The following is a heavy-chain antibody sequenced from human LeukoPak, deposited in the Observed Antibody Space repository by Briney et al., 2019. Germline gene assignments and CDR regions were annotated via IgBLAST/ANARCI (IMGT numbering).Heavy chain of an antibody. CDR3: ARYLLERRGGFDP. D-gene: IGHD1-1*01. J-gene: IGHJ5*02. Sequence: GGSLRLSCAASGFTVSSNYMSWVRQAPGKGLEWVSVIYSGGSTYYADSVKGRFTISRDNSKNTLYLQMNSLRAEDTAVYYCARYLLERRGGFDPWGQGTLVTVSS. CDR1: GFTVSSNY. V-gene: IGHV3-53*01. CDR2: IYSGGST.